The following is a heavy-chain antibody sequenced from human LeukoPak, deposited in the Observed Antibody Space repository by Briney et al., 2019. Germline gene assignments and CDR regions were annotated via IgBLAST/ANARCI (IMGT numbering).Heavy chain of an antibody. CDR2: FDPEDGET. CDR1: GYTLTELS. D-gene: IGHD5-24*01. J-gene: IGHJ4*02. Sequence: ASVKVSCKVSGYTLTELSMHWVRQAPGKGLEWRGGFDPEDGETIYAQKFQGRVTMTEDISTDPAYLALSSLNSEDTGVYYCATFGGGEDGYNYYYFDYWGQGTLVTVSS. CDR3: ATFGGGEDGYNYYYFDY. V-gene: IGHV1-24*01.